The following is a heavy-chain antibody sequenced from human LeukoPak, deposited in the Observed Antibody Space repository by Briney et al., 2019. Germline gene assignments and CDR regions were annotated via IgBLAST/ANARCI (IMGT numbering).Heavy chain of an antibody. CDR1: GFTFSSYS. V-gene: IGHV3-21*04. J-gene: IGHJ4*02. CDR2: ISSSSSYI. Sequence: GGSLRLSCAASGFTFSSYSMNWVRQAPGKGLEWVSSISSSSSYIYYADSVKGRFTISRDNAKNSLYLQMNSLRAEDTGVYYCAKDIKQWLVYPDYWGQGTLVTVSS. CDR3: AKDIKQWLVYPDY. D-gene: IGHD6-19*01.